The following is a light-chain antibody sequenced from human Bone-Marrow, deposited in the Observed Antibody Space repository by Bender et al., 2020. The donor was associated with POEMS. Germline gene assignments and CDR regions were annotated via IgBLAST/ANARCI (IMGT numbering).Light chain of an antibody. CDR3: AVWDDSLNGWV. J-gene: IGLJ3*02. Sequence: QSVLTQPPSASGTPGQRVTISCSGGSSNIGAHAVNWYQHLPGTSPKLLIDSSRRRPSEVRDRFSGSRSGTSASLASSGLQYEDEADYYCAVWDDSLNGWVFGGGTKLTVL. CDR1: SSNIGAHA. CDR2: SSR. V-gene: IGLV1-44*01.